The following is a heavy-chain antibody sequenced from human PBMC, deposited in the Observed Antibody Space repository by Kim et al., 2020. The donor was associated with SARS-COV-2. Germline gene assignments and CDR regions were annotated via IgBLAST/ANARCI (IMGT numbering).Heavy chain of an antibody. D-gene: IGHD6-13*01. CDR1: GFTFSDYY. CDR2: ISSSGSTI. J-gene: IGHJ6*02. CDR3: ARDRLEYGSSWYDYYYYYGMDV. Sequence: GGSLRLSCAASGFTFSDYYMSWIRQAPGKGLEWVSYISSSGSTIYYADSVKGRFTISRDNAKNSLYLQMNSLRAEDTAVYYCARDRLEYGSSWYDYYYYYGMDVWGQGTTVTVSS. V-gene: IGHV3-11*01.